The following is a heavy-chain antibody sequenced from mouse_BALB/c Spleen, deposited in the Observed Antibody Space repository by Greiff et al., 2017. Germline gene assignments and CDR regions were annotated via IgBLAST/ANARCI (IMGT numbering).Heavy chain of an antibody. Sequence: EVKLVESGGGLVQPGGSMKLSCVASGFTFSSYAMSWVRQSPEKRLEWVAEISSGGSYTYYPDTVTGRFTISRDNAKNTLYLEMSSLRSEDTAMYYCARENGNYFAYWGQGTLVTVSA. CDR2: ISSGGSYT. D-gene: IGHD2-1*01. V-gene: IGHV5-9-4*01. CDR1: GFTFSSYA. CDR3: ARENGNYFAY. J-gene: IGHJ3*01.